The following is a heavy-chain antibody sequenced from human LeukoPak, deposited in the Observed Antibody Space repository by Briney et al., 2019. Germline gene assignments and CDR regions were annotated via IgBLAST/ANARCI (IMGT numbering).Heavy chain of an antibody. J-gene: IGHJ6*03. D-gene: IGHD2-2*01. CDR2: MYSGGST. V-gene: IGHV3-66*02. CDR3: ARVSREWDCSSTSCLYYYYMDV. CDR1: GFTVSSTY. Sequence: PGGSLRLSCAPPGFTVSSTYISRVRQAPGGGLEWVSVMYSGGSTYYTDYVKGRFTISRDNSKNTLYLQMNRLRAEDTDVYYCARVSREWDCSSTSCLYYYYMDVGGRGTTVTVSS.